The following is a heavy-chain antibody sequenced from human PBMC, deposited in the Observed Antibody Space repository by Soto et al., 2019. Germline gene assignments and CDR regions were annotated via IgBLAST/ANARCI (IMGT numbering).Heavy chain of an antibody. Sequence: QVQLQQWGAGLLKPSETLSLTCAVYGGSFSGYYWTWIRQSPEKGLEWIGEVNHSGTTYYTPSLKPRVTISVHTPNNQFSLKMSSVTAADTAVYYCARGIGYCSSINCYSSRRLRFDSWGQGTLVTVSS. CDR1: GGSFSGYY. D-gene: IGHD2-2*01. J-gene: IGHJ4*02. CDR2: VNHSGTT. V-gene: IGHV4-34*01. CDR3: ARGIGYCSSINCYSSRRLRFDS.